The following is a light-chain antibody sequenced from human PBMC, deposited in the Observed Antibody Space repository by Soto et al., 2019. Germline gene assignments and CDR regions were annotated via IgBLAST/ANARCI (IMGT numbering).Light chain of an antibody. CDR3: HQYAHSPLT. Sequence: EIVLTQSPGTLSLSPGESATLSCRASQSVDRNFLAWFQHKPGQAPRLLIYDVSNRDTGIPDRFSASGSGTDFTLTVSRLEPEDFAVYYCHQYAHSPLTFGGGTKVETK. J-gene: IGKJ4*01. CDR1: QSVDRNF. V-gene: IGKV3-20*01. CDR2: DVS.